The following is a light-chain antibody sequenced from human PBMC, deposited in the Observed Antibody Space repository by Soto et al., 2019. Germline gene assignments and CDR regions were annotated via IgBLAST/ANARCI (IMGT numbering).Light chain of an antibody. CDR2: EVS. Sequence: QSALTQPASVSGSPGQSITISCTGTSSDVGGYIYVSWFQQHPGKAPKLIIYEVSNRPSGVSNRFSGSKSGNSASLTISGLQAEEEADYYCSSYTSSSTYVLFGGGTKLTVL. V-gene: IGLV2-14*01. CDR1: SSDVGGYIY. CDR3: SSYTSSSTYVL. J-gene: IGLJ2*01.